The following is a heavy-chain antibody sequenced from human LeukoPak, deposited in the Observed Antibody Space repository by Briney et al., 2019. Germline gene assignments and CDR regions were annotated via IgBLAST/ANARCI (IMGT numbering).Heavy chain of an antibody. Sequence: GGSLRLSCAASGFTFSKYWMLWVRQAPGKGLESVSRINTDGTVTTYADSVKGRFTVSRDSADSTMFLQMNSVRDEDTAVYYCATKQWLAPPPDSWGQGTPVTVSS. CDR2: INTDGTVT. CDR1: GFTFSKYW. V-gene: IGHV3-74*01. D-gene: IGHD6-19*01. J-gene: IGHJ4*02. CDR3: ATKQWLAPPPDS.